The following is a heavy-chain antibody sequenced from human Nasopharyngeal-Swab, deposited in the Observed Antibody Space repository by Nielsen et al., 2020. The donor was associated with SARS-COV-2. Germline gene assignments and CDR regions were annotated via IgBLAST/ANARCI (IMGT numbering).Heavy chain of an antibody. CDR2: IFYSANT. D-gene: IGHD3-3*01. Sequence: SETLSLTCTVSGGPLNSNNYNWGWMRQAPGQGLEWIGSIFYSANTYHNPSLNSQVTISFNTSKNQFFLKLNSLTAADTAVYFCARAIKIFGAVVGSFDPLGQGTLVTVSS. V-gene: IGHV4-39*07. CDR3: ARAIKIFGAVVGSFDP. CDR1: GGPLNSNNYN. J-gene: IGHJ5*02.